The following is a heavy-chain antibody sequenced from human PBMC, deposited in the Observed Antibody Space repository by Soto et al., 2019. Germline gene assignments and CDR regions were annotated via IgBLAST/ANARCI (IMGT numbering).Heavy chain of an antibody. CDR1: GGSFSGYY. CDR2: INHSGST. Sequence: SETLSLTCAVYGGSFSGYYWSWIRQPPGKGLEWIGEINHSGSTNYNPSLKSRVTISVDTSKNQFSLKLSSVTAADTAVYYCASLYYDILTGPARRPGWGQGPLVTVSS. D-gene: IGHD3-9*01. V-gene: IGHV4-34*01. CDR3: ASLYYDILTGPARRPG. J-gene: IGHJ4*02.